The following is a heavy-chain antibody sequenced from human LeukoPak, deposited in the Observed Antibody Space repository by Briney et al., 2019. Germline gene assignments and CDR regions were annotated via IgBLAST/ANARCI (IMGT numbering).Heavy chain of an antibody. Sequence: GGSLRLSCAASGFTFSSYSMNWVRQAPGKGLEWVSSISSSSSYIYYADSVKGRFTISRDNAKNSLYLQMNSLRAEDTAVFYCARAANSNAFDIWGQGTMVTVSS. CDR3: ARAANSNAFDI. D-gene: IGHD2/OR15-2a*01. CDR2: ISSSSSYI. V-gene: IGHV3-21*01. J-gene: IGHJ3*02. CDR1: GFTFSSYS.